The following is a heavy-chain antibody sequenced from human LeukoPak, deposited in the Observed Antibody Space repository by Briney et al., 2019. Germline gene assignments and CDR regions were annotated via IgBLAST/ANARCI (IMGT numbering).Heavy chain of an antibody. V-gene: IGHV3-23*01. CDR1: GFTFSSYA. D-gene: IGHD2-2*02. CDR2: ISGGGGST. CDR3: AKFYVPAAIPDNWFDP. J-gene: IGHJ5*02. Sequence: GGSLRLSCAASGFTFSSYAMSWVRQAPGKGLEWVSAISGGGGSTYYADSVKGRFTISRDNSKNTLYLQMNSLRAEDTAVYYCAKFYVPAAIPDNWFDPWSQGTLVTVSS.